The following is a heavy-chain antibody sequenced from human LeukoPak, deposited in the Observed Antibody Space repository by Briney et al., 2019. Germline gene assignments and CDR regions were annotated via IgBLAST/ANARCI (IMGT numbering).Heavy chain of an antibody. CDR1: TYSISSGYY. CDR2: IYTTGST. V-gene: IGHV4-38-2*02. D-gene: IGHD1-1*01. CDR3: ARPVPSRLGWFDP. Sequence: SETLSLTCTVSTYSISSGYYWGWIRRPPGKGLEWIGRIYTTGSTNYDPSLKSRVTISVDTSKNQFSLKLSSVTAADTAVYYCARPVPSRLGWFDPWGQGTLVTVSS. J-gene: IGHJ5*02.